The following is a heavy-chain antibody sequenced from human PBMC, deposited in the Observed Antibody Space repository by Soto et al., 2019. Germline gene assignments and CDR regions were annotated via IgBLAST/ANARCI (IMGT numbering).Heavy chain of an antibody. Sequence: SETLSLTCTVSGGSISSSSYYWGWIRQPPGKGLEWIGSIYYSGSTYYSPSLKSRVTISVDTSKNQFSLKLSSVTAADTAVYYCARNSITMVRGAPDYWGQGTLVTVSS. CDR1: GGSISSSSYY. CDR3: ARNSITMVRGAPDY. D-gene: IGHD3-10*01. J-gene: IGHJ4*02. V-gene: IGHV4-39*01. CDR2: IYYSGST.